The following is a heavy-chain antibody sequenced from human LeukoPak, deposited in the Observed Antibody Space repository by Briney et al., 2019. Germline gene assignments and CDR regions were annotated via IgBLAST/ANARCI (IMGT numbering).Heavy chain of an antibody. CDR3: ARKRHHVTVYDFWSGYSTEGFDY. D-gene: IGHD3-3*01. V-gene: IGHV4-38-2*01. J-gene: IGHJ4*02. CDR1: GYSISSGYY. Sequence: SETLSLTCAVSGYSISSGYYWGWIRQHPGKGLEWIGSIYHSGSTYYNPSLKSRVTISVDTSKNQFSLKLTSVTAADTGVYCGARKRHHVTVYDFWSGYSTEGFDYGGQASLVTVSS. CDR2: IYHSGST.